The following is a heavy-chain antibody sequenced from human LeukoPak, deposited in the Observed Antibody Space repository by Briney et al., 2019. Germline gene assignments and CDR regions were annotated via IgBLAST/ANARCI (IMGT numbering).Heavy chain of an antibody. D-gene: IGHD6-6*01. CDR1: GFTFGGSA. J-gene: IGHJ4*02. V-gene: IGHV3-73*01. CDR2: VRSKAYNYAT. CDR3: IRPYTSSSVGFDY. Sequence: PGGSLRLSCTASGFTFGGSAMHWVRQASGKGLEWVGRVRSKAYNYATAYAASVKGRFAISRDDSKNTAYLQMNSLKTEDSAVYYCIRPYTSSSVGFDYWGQGTLVTVSS.